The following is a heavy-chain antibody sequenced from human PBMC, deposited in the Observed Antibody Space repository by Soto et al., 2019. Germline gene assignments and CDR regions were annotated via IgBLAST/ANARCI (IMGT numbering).Heavy chain of an antibody. CDR2: ISGSGGST. Sequence: GGSLRLSCAASGFTFSSYAMSWVRQAPGKGLEWVSAISGSGGSTYYADSVKGRFTISRDNSKNTLYLQMNSLRAEDTAVYYCAKGLRANQVRGVNLIVGGGMDVWGQGTTVTVSS. D-gene: IGHD3-10*01. CDR1: GFTFSSYA. J-gene: IGHJ6*02. CDR3: AKGLRANQVRGVNLIVGGGMDV. V-gene: IGHV3-23*01.